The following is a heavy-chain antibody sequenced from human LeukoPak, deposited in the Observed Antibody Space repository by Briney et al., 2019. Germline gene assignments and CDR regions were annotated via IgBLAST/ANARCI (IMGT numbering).Heavy chain of an antibody. CDR2: IYYTGST. V-gene: IGHV4-59*01. Sequence: SETLSLTCTVSGGSIRGNYWTWIRQPPGKGLEWIGYIYYTGSTNYNPSLKSRVIISVDTSKNQFSLRLSSVTAADRATYYCAREKESIDYGDSRISWYFDLWGRGTLVTVS. CDR1: GGSIRGNY. J-gene: IGHJ2*01. CDR3: AREKESIDYGDSRISWYFDL. D-gene: IGHD4-17*01.